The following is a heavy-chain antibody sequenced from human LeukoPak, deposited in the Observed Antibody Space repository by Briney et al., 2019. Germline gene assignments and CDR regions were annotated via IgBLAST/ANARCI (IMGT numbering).Heavy chain of an antibody. V-gene: IGHV3-30*04. Sequence: GGSLRLSCAASGFTFSSYAMHWVRQAPGKGLEWVAVISYDGSNKYYADSVKGRFTISRDNSKNTLYLQMNSLRAEDTAVYYCARDLLGPGTMVRGVNPDYYYYYYMDVWGKGTTVTVSS. J-gene: IGHJ6*03. CDR3: ARDLLGPGTMVRGVNPDYYYYYYMDV. CDR1: GFTFSSYA. D-gene: IGHD3-10*01. CDR2: ISYDGSNK.